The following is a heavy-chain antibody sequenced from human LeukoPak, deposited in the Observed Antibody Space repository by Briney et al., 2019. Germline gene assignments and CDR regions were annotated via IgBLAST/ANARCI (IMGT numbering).Heavy chain of an antibody. J-gene: IGHJ5*02. CDR3: GLIAVAEHLNWFDP. V-gene: IGHV3-30*02. D-gene: IGHD6-19*01. Sequence: GGSLRLSCAASGFTFSSYGMDWVRQAPGKGLEWVAFIRYDGSNKYYADSVKGRFTISRDNSKNTLYLQMNSLRAEDTAVCYCGLIAVAEHLNWFDPWGQGTLVTVSS. CDR1: GFTFSSYG. CDR2: IRYDGSNK.